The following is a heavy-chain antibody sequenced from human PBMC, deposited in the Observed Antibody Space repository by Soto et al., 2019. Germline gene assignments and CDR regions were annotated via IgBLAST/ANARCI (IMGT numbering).Heavy chain of an antibody. V-gene: IGHV4-30-4*01. J-gene: IGHJ4*02. D-gene: IGHD6-6*01. CDR1: GGSISSGDYY. CDR3: ARARGDNKYSSSSYYFDY. CDR2: IYYSGST. Sequence: QVQLQESGPGLVKPSQTLSLTCTVSGGSISSGDYYWSWIRQPPGKGLEWIGYIYYSGSTYYNPSLKSRVTISVDTSKNQFSLKLSSVTAADTAVYYCARARGDNKYSSSSYYFDYWGQGTLVTVSS.